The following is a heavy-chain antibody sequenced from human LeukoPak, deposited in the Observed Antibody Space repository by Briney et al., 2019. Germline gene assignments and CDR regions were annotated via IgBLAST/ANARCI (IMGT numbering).Heavy chain of an antibody. J-gene: IGHJ4*02. CDR2: IIPIFGTA. CDR1: GGTFSSYA. D-gene: IGHD5-24*01. CDR3: ARDPILSRMATIPYFDY. Sequence: ASVKVSCKASGGTFSSYAISWVRQAPGQGLEWMGGIIPIFGTANYAQKLQGRVTMTTDTSTSTAYMELNSLRSDDTAVYFCARDPILSRMATIPYFDYWGQGTLVTVSS. V-gene: IGHV1-69*05.